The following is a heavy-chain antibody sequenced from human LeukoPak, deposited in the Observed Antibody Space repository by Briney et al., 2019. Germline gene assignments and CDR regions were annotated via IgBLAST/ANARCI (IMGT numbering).Heavy chain of an antibody. Sequence: SETLSLTCTVSGGSISSYYWSWIRQPAGKGLEWIGRIYTSGSTNYNPSLKSRVTMSVDTSKNQCSLKLSSVTAADTAVYYCARATSTSRTNWFDPWGQGTLVTVSS. CDR3: ARATSTSRTNWFDP. CDR1: GGSISSYY. CDR2: IYTSGST. V-gene: IGHV4-4*07. J-gene: IGHJ5*02. D-gene: IGHD2-2*01.